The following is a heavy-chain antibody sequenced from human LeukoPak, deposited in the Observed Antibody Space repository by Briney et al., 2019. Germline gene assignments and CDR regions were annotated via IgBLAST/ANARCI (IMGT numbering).Heavy chain of an antibody. D-gene: IGHD1-26*01. CDR2: IYPGDSDT. CDR1: GYSFTTYW. Sequence: PGQSLKISCEGSGYSFTTYWIGWVRQMPGKGLEWMGIIYPGDSDTRYSPSFQGQVTISADKSISTAYLQWSSLKASDTAMYYCARSASGSSSPGGHFDYWGQGTLVTVSS. J-gene: IGHJ4*02. V-gene: IGHV5-51*03. CDR3: ARSASGSSSPGGHFDY.